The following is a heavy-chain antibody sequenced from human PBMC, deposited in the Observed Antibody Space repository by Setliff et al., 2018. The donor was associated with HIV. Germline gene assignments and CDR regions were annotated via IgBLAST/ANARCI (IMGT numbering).Heavy chain of an antibody. CDR3: ARSPQGGYFDY. CDR1: GFAFSTFD. J-gene: IGHJ4*03. Sequence: PGGSLRLSCAASGFAFSTFDMNWVRQSPGKGLEWVSGISGSGDSTYYAESVKGRFTISRDNSKNTLYLQMNSLRVEDTAVYHCARSPQGGYFDYWGQGTLVTVSS. CDR2: ISGSGDST. V-gene: IGHV3-23*01.